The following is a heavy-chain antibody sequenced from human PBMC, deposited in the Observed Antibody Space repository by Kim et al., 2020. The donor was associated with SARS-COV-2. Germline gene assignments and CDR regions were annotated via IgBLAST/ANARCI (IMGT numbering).Heavy chain of an antibody. J-gene: IGHJ4*02. CDR2: GRAK. V-gene: IGHV3-7*03. CDR3: ARSILPDY. D-gene: IGHD3-10*01. Sequence: GRAKNEVEAVKGRFNIPRDNARKSLYLQMNSLRAEDTAVYFCARSILPDYWGQGTLVTVSS.